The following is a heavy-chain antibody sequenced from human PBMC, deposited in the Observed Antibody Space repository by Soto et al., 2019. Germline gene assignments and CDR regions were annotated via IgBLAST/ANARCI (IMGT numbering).Heavy chain of an antibody. V-gene: IGHV1-18*01. D-gene: IGHD3-3*01. Sequence: QVQLVQSGAEVKKPGSSVKGSCKASGYTFTSYGISWVRQAPGQGLEWMGWISAYHGNTNYAQKLRGRVTMTTDTSTSTAYMELRSLRSDDTAVYYCARVRITIFGVVISSWGFFDYCVQGTLVTVS. CDR3: ARVRITIFGVVISSWGFFDY. CDR1: GYTFTSYG. CDR2: ISAYHGNT. J-gene: IGHJ4*02.